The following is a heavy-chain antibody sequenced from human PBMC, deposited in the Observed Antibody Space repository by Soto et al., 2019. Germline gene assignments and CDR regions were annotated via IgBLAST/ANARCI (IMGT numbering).Heavy chain of an antibody. J-gene: IGHJ4*02. CDR3: AKDRVVRGVRPYYFDY. D-gene: IGHD3-10*01. CDR2: ISGSGGST. CDR1: GFTFSSYA. V-gene: IGHV3-23*01. Sequence: LRLSCAASGFTFSSYAMSWVRQAPGKGLEWVSAISGSGGSTYYADSVKGRFTISRDNSKNTLYLQMNSLRAEDTAVYYCAKDRVVRGVRPYYFDYWGQGTLVTVSS.